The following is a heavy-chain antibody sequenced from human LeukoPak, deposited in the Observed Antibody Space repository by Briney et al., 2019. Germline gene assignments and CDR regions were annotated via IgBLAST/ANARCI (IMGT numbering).Heavy chain of an antibody. D-gene: IGHD3-10*01. V-gene: IGHV3-21*01. CDR1: GFTFSTYT. J-gene: IGHJ4*02. CDR3: ARDGLGSYDY. Sequence: GGPLRLSCAASGFTFSTYTINWVRQAPGKGLECLASISSDSRYIYYADSVKGRFTISRDNAKNSVYLQMNSLRGDDTAVYYWARDGLGSYDYWGQGTLVTVSS. CDR2: ISSDSRYI.